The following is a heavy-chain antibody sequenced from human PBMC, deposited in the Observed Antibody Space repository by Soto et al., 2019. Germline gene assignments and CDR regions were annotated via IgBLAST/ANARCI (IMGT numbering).Heavy chain of an antibody. CDR3: ARLMGYCSSTSCLYYYYYGMDV. V-gene: IGHV5-10-1*01. Sequence: GESLKISCKGSGYSFTSYWIGWVRQMPGKGLEWMGRIDPSDSYTNYSPSFQGHVTISADKSISTAYLQWSSLKASDTAMYYCARLMGYCSSTSCLYYYYYGMDVWGQGTTVTVSS. CDR2: IDPSDSYT. J-gene: IGHJ6*02. D-gene: IGHD2-2*01. CDR1: GYSFTSYW.